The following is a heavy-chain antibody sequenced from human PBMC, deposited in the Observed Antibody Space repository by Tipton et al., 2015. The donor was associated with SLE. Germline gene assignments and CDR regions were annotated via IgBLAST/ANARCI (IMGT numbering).Heavy chain of an antibody. D-gene: IGHD5-12*01. J-gene: IGHJ4*02. V-gene: IGHV4-31*03. CDR1: GDSIRSGGYY. Sequence: TLSLTCTVSGDSIRSGGYYWTWIRQHPGKGLEWIGHIDYSGHYNPSLRSRVTISIDTSKNQFSLKLTSVTAADTAVYYCARGGVGGYDYFGFWGQGALVTVSS. CDR3: ARGGVGGYDYFGF. CDR2: IDYSG.